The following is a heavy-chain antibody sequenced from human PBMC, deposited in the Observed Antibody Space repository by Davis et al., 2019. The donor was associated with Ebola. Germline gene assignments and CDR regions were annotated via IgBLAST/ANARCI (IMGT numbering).Heavy chain of an antibody. V-gene: IGHV3-23*01. CDR1: EFTFSNFA. D-gene: IGHD2-2*02. CDR2: ISTSGGST. Sequence: PGGSLRLSCAASEFTFSNFAMAWVRQAPGKGLEWVSGISTSGGSTYYADSVKGRFTISRDNSKNTLYLQMNSLRAEDTAIYYCAKTGGSYTGAYDYWGQGTLVTVSS. J-gene: IGHJ4*02. CDR3: AKTGGSYTGAYDY.